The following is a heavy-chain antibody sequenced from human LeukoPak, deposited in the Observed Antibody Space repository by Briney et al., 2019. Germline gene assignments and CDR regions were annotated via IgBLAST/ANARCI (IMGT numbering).Heavy chain of an antibody. J-gene: IGHJ4*02. CDR3: ARAFYGSGSFSF. D-gene: IGHD3-10*01. V-gene: IGHV3-7*01. CDR2: IKQDGSDK. Sequence: PGGSLRLSCAASGFIFSNYWMSWVRQAPGKGLEWEANIKQDGSDKYYVDSVKGRFTISRDNAKNSLYLQMNSLRAEDTAFYYCARAFYGSGSFSFWGQGTLVTVSS. CDR1: GFIFSNYW.